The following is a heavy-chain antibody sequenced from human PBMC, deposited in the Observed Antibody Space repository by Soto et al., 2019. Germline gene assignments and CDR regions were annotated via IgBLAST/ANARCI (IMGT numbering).Heavy chain of an antibody. V-gene: IGHV3-15*07. D-gene: IGHD1-1*01. J-gene: IGHJ4*02. Sequence: EVQLVESGGGLLRPGGSLRLSCAASGFTFSDAWINWVRQAPGKGLEWVGRIKSKTDGGTTDYAAPVKGRFTISRDDSKNTLHLQMNSLKTEDTAVYYCTTGMGYNPGFDYWGQGTLVTVSS. CDR3: TTGMGYNPGFDY. CDR2: IKSKTDGGTT. CDR1: GFTFSDAW.